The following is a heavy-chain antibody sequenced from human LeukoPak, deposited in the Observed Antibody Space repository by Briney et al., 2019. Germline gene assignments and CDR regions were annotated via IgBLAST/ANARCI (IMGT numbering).Heavy chain of an antibody. CDR2: IYYSGST. D-gene: IGHD3-22*01. Sequence: SETLSLTCTVSGGSISSYYWGWIRQPPGKGLEWIGYIYYSGSTNYNPSLKSRVTISVDTSKNQFSLKLSSVTAADTAVYYCARQYSCYDSSGYNNWFDPWGQGTLVTVSS. CDR1: GGSISSYY. CDR3: ARQYSCYDSSGYNNWFDP. J-gene: IGHJ5*02. V-gene: IGHV4-59*08.